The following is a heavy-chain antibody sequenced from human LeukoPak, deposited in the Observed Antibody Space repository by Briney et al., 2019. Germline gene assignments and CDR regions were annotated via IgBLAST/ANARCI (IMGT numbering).Heavy chain of an antibody. CDR1: GFTFRSYE. V-gene: IGHV3-48*03. D-gene: IGHD3-22*01. Sequence: GGSLRLSCEDSGFTFRSYEMNWVRQAPGKGLEWIAYLSSSGSAFSYADSVKGRFTISRDNAKNSLYLQMNSLRAEDTAFYYCAKDVYYDSSGVDYWGQGTLVTVSS. CDR2: LSSSGSAF. CDR3: AKDVYYDSSGVDY. J-gene: IGHJ4*02.